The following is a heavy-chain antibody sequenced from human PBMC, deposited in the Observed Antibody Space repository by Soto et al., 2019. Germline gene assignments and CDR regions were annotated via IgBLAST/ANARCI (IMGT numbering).Heavy chain of an antibody. J-gene: IGHJ4*02. CDR3: AHSDGGYEIIYFDF. D-gene: IGHD5-12*01. V-gene: IGHV2-5*01. CDR1: GFSVTTAGVA. Sequence: SGPTLANPTQPLTLTCTFPGFSVTTAGVAVGWIRQTPGGALEWFTHIYYNDDRRFSPSLKTRLTSTGDTSKNQVDISLTNVDPGDIATYFCAHSDGGYEIIYFDFWGQGIPVTVSS. CDR2: IYYNDDR.